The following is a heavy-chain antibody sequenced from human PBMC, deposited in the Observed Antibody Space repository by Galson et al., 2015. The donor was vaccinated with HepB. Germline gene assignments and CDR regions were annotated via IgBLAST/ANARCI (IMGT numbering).Heavy chain of an antibody. CDR1: GYTFTSYA. CDR2: INAGNGNT. J-gene: IGHJ6*03. CDR3: ARDRVGATGGLDYYYYYYMDV. V-gene: IGHV1-3*01. Sequence: SVKVSCKASGYTFTSYAMHWVRQAPGQRLEWMGWINAGNGNTKYSQKFQGRVTITRDTSASTAYMELSSLRSEDTAVYYCARDRVGATGGLDYYYYYYMDVWGKGTTVTVSS. D-gene: IGHD1-26*01.